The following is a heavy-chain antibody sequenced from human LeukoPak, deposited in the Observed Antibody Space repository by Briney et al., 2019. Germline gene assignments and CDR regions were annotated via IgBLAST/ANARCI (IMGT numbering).Heavy chain of an antibody. D-gene: IGHD2-15*01. CDR2: ISAYNDNT. V-gene: IGHV1-18*01. CDR1: GYTFTSYG. CDR3: ARWRYCSGGSCYRGLGWFDP. Sequence: ATVKVSCKASGYTFTSYGISWVRQAPGQGLEWMGWISAYNDNTNYAQKLQGRVTMTTDTSTSTAYMELRSLRSDDTAVYYCARWRYCSGGSCYRGLGWFDPWGQGTLVTVSS. J-gene: IGHJ5*02.